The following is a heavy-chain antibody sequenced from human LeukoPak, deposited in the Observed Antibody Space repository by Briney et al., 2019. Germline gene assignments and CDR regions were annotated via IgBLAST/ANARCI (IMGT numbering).Heavy chain of an antibody. Sequence: PSETLSLTCAVYGGSFSGYYWSWIRQPPGKGLEWIGEINHSGSTNYNPSLKSRVTISVDTSKNQFSLKLSSVTAADTAVYYCARARGRVAATSNWFDPWGQGTLVTVSS. J-gene: IGHJ5*02. D-gene: IGHD2-15*01. CDR2: INHSGST. CDR1: GGSFSGYY. CDR3: ARARGRVAATSNWFDP. V-gene: IGHV4-34*01.